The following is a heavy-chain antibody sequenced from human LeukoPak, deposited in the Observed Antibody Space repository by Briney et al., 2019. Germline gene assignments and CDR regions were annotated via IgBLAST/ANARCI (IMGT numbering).Heavy chain of an antibody. D-gene: IGHD6-19*01. CDR2: INWKGNT. V-gene: IGHV3-20*04. CDR3: ARSVTSGWSNFDH. Sequence: GGSLRLSCAASGFTLDDYGMSWVRQVPGKGLEWVSSINWKGNTGYADSVKGRFTISRDYASNSLYLQMNSLRAEDTAFYYCARSVTSGWSNFDHWGQGTLVTVSS. CDR1: GFTLDDYG. J-gene: IGHJ4*02.